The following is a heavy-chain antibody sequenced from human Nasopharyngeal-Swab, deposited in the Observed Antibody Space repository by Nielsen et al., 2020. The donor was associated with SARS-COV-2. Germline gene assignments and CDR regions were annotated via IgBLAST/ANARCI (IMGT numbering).Heavy chain of an antibody. J-gene: IGHJ4*02. D-gene: IGHD2-21*01. CDR3: ARDNAAHSLDY. CDR2: ISSSGSTI. Sequence: GGSLRLSCAASGFTFSSYEMNWVRQAPGKGLEWVSYISSSGSTIYYADSVKGRFTISRDNSKNTLYLQMNSLRAEDTAVYYCARDNAAHSLDYWGQGTLVTVSS. V-gene: IGHV3-48*03. CDR1: GFTFSSYE.